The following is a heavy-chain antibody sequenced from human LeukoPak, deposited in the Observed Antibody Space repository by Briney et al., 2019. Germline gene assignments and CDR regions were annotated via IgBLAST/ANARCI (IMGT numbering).Heavy chain of an antibody. CDR3: AKATGYLL. CDR1: GFTLSRYA. J-gene: IGHJ4*02. CDR2: IRNSGGST. D-gene: IGHD1-14*01. Sequence: GGSLTLSCLASGFTLSRYAMSWLRPPPGKGLEWVCSIRNSGGSTYYADSVKGRFTIARDDSENTLFLQMNSLRAEDTAVYYCAKATGYLLWGQGTLVTVSS. V-gene: IGHV3-23*01.